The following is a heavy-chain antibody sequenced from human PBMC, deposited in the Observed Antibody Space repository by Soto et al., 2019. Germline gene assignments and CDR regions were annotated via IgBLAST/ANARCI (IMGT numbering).Heavy chain of an antibody. CDR2: IYYSGST. CDR1: GGSISSYY. J-gene: IGHJ6*02. CDR3: ARDRPYRSGPSGMAVAERYYYYYGMDV. V-gene: IGHV4-59*01. Sequence: SETLSLTCTVSGGSISSYYWSWIRQPPGKGLEWIGYIYYSGSTNYNPSLKSRVTISVDTSKNQFSLKLSSVTAADTAVYYCARDRPYRSGPSGMAVAERYYYYYGMDVWGQGTTVTVSS. D-gene: IGHD6-19*01.